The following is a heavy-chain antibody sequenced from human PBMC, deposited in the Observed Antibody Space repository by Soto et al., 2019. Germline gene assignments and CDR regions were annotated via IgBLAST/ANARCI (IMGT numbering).Heavy chain of an antibody. CDR2: VYPRDSDT. CDR1: GYSFIDYW. CDR3: ARPPLPGYSIHFNS. J-gene: IGHJ4*02. V-gene: IGHV5-51*01. Sequence: PGESLKISCKGSGYSFIDYWIGWVRQMPGKGLEWMGIVYPRDSDTRYSPSFQGQVTISADRSTGTAFLQWRSLKASDTALYYCARPPLPGYSIHFNSWGQGTLVTVS. D-gene: IGHD2-15*01.